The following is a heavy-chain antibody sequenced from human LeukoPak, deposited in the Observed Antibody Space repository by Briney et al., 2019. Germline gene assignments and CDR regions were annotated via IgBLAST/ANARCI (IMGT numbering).Heavy chain of an antibody. CDR1: GGSFSGYY. Sequence: SETLSLTCAVYGGSFSGYYWSWIRQPPGKGLEWIGEINHSGSTNYNPSLKSRVTISVDTSKNQFSLKLSSVTAADTAVYYCARDPPGAAFHIWGQGTMVTVSS. D-gene: IGHD1-14*01. V-gene: IGHV4-34*01. CDR2: INHSGST. CDR3: ARDPPGAAFHI. J-gene: IGHJ3*02.